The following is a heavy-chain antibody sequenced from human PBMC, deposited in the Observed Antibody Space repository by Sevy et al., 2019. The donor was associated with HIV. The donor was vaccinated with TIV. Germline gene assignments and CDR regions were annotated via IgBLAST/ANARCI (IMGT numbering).Heavy chain of an antibody. CDR3: ASSSRYYYYGMDV. CDR1: GGSISSSSYY. D-gene: IGHD6-6*01. CDR2: IYYSGST. J-gene: IGHJ6*02. Sequence: SETLSLTCTVSGGSISSSSYYWGWIRQPPGKGLEWIGSIYYSGSTYYNPSLKSRVTISVDTSKNQFSLTLSSVTAADTAVYYCASSSRYYYYGMDVWGQGTTVTVSS. V-gene: IGHV4-39*01.